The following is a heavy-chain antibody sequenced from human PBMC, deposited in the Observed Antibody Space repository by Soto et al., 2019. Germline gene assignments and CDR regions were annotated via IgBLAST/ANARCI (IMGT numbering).Heavy chain of an antibody. D-gene: IGHD6-6*01. CDR3: ARDRGIAARPFDY. V-gene: IGHV3-48*02. CDR1: GFTFSSYS. J-gene: IGHJ4*02. CDR2: XSXXSXTX. Sequence: GGSLRLSCAASGFTFSSYSMNWVRQAPGKGLEXVSXXSXXSXTXXXAXXVKGRFTISRDNAKNSLYLQMNSLRDEETAVYYCARDRGIAARPFDYWGQGTLVTVSS.